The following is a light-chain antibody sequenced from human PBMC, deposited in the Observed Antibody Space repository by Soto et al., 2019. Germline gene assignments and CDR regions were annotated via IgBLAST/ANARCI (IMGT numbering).Light chain of an antibody. CDR3: AVWDDSLNGPL. CDR1: SSNIGSNT. V-gene: IGLV1-44*01. Sequence: QLVLTQPPSASGTPGQRVTISCSGSSSNIGSNTVNWYQQLPGTAPKLLIYSNNQRPSGVPDRFSGSKSGTSASLAISGLQSEDEADYYCAVWDDSLNGPLFGGGTKVTVL. J-gene: IGLJ3*02. CDR2: SNN.